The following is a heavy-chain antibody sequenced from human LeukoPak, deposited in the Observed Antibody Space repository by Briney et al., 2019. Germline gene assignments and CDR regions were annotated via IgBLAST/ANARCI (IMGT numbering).Heavy chain of an antibody. CDR1: GFTFSRYS. J-gene: IGHJ4*02. D-gene: IGHD3-16*01. CDR3: VCLGLGGLSLD. Sequence: PGGSLRLSCAASGFTFSRYSMHWVRQAPGKGLVWVSHVNGDGSGTDYADSVKGRFTISRDNAKNTLYLQMNSLRVEDTAVYYCVCLGLGGLSLDWGQGTLVTVSS. CDR2: VNGDGSGT. V-gene: IGHV3-74*01.